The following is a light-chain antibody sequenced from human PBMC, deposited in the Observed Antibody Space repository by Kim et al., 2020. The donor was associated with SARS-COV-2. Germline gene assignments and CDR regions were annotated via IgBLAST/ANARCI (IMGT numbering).Light chain of an antibody. Sequence: STNNCKSSQSVLYSSNNKNYLAWYQQKPGQPPKLLIYWASTRESGVPDRFSGSGSGTDFTLTISSLQAEDVAVYYCQQYYSTLLTFGGGTKVDIK. V-gene: IGKV4-1*01. CDR1: QSVLYSSNNKNY. J-gene: IGKJ4*01. CDR2: WAS. CDR3: QQYYSTLLT.